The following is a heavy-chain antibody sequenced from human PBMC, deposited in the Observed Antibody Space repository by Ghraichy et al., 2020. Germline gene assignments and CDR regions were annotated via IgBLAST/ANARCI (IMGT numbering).Heavy chain of an antibody. Sequence: SETLSLTCTVSGGSVSSSSYYWNWIRLPPGKGLEWIGFVYHSGSTNYNPSLRSRVTMSVDKCKNQSSLQLSSVTAADTAVYYCARGLWGYGGNSLDYWGQGALVTVSS. CDR3: ARGLWGYGGNSLDY. CDR1: GGSVSSSSYY. V-gene: IGHV4-61*01. J-gene: IGHJ4*02. D-gene: IGHD4-23*01. CDR2: VYHSGST.